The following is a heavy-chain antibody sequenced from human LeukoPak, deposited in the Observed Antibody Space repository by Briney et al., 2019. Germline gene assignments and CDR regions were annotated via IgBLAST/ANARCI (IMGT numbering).Heavy chain of an antibody. CDR1: GGSISSGDYY. V-gene: IGHV4-30-4*01. Sequence: SETLSLTCTVSGGSISSGDYYWSWIRQPPGKGLEWIGYIYYSGSAYYNPSLKSRVTISVDTSKNQFSLKLSSVTAADTAVYYCARGEGNYVFGYYYYMDVWGKGTTVTVSS. CDR3: ARGEGNYVFGYYYYMDV. J-gene: IGHJ6*03. CDR2: IYYSGSA. D-gene: IGHD4-11*01.